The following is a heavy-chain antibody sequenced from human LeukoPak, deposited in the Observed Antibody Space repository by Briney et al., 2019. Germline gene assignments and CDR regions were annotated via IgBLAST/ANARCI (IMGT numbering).Heavy chain of an antibody. D-gene: IGHD1-26*01. CDR1: GFIFRSYA. CDR2: ISGSGGST. J-gene: IGHJ4*02. CDR3: AKDRWTIVGATFDY. V-gene: IGHV3-23*01. Sequence: GGSLRLSCPASGFIFRSYAMSWVRQAPGKGLEGVSAISGSGGSTYYADSVKGRFTISRDNAKNSLYLQMNSLRAEDTALYYCAKDRWTIVGATFDYWGQGTLVTVSS.